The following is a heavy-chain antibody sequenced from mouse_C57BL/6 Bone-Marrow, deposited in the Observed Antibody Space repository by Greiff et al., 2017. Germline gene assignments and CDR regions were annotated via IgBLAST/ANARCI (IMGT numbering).Heavy chain of an antibody. J-gene: IGHJ2*01. Sequence: EVQGVESGGGLVQSGRSLRLSCATSGFTFSDFYMEWVRQAPGKGLEWIAASSNKANDYTTEYSVSVKGRFIVSRDTSQSILYLKMNALSAEDTAIYYCARVSYDYGSCYFDYWGQGTTLTVSS. CDR3: ARVSYDYGSCYFDY. CDR2: SSNKANDYTT. V-gene: IGHV7-1*01. CDR1: GFTFSDFY. D-gene: IGHD2-4*01.